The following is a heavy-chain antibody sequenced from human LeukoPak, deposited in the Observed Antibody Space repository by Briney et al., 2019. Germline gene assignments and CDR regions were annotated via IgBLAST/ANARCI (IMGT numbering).Heavy chain of an antibody. Sequence: GGSLRLSCAASGFTFSSYNMNWVRQAPGKGLEWVGRIKSKTDGGTTDYAAPVKGRFTISRDDSKNTLYLQMNSLKTEDTAVYYCTTKVGTEGGILWFGELFSEKYFDYWGQGTLVTVSS. CDR2: IKSKTDGGTT. CDR1: GFTFSSYN. V-gene: IGHV3-15*01. J-gene: IGHJ4*02. CDR3: TTKVGTEGGILWFGELFSEKYFDY. D-gene: IGHD3-10*01.